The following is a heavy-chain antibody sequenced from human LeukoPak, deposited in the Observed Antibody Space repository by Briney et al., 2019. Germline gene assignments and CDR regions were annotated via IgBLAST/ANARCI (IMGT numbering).Heavy chain of an antibody. CDR1: GYSISSGYY. CDR2: IYHSGST. V-gene: IGHV4-38-2*02. J-gene: IGHJ4*02. Sequence: SETLSLTCTVSGYSISSGYYWGWIRQPPGKGLEWIGSIYHSGSTYYNPSLKSRVTISVDTSKNQFSPKLSSVTAADTAVYYCARRYREFDYWGQGTLVTVSS. CDR3: ARRYREFDY. D-gene: IGHD5-12*01.